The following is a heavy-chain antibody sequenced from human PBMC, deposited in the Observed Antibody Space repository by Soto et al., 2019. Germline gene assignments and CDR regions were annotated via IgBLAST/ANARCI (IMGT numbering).Heavy chain of an antibody. CDR3: ARSRYYDFWSGYYDYYYGMDV. J-gene: IGHJ6*02. D-gene: IGHD3-3*01. CDR1: GYTFTSYG. CDR2: ISAYNGNT. V-gene: IGHV1-18*01. Sequence: QVQLVQSGAEVKKPGASVKVSCKASGYTFTSYGISWVRQAPGQGLEWMGWISAYNGNTNYAQKLQGRVTMITDTSTSTAYMELRSLRSDDTAVYYCARSRYYDFWSGYYDYYYGMDVWGQGTTVTVSS.